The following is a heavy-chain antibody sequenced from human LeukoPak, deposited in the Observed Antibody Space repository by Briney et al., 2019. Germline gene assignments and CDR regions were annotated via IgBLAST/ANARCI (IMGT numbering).Heavy chain of an antibody. CDR2: INPSGGST. V-gene: IGHV1-46*01. CDR1: GYTFTSYY. CDR3: ARGYKNYYYYYMDV. Sequence: ASVKVSCKASGYTFTSYYMHWVRQASGQGLEWMGIINPSGGSTSYAQKFQGRVTMTRDTSKNQFSLKLSSVTAADTAVYYCARGYKNYYYYYMDVWGKGTTVTISS. J-gene: IGHJ6*03. D-gene: IGHD1-14*01.